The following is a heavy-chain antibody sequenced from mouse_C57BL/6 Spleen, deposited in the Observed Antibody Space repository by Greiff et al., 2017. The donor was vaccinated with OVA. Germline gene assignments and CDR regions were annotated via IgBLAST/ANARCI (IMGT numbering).Heavy chain of an antibody. CDR1: GFNIKDDY. Sequence: EVKLVESGAELVRPGASVKLSCTASGFNIKDDYMHWVKQRPEQGLEWIGWIDPENGDTEYASKFQGKATITADTSSNTAYLQLSSLTSEDTAVYYCTTPYSNFAWFAYWGQGTLVTVSA. CDR3: TTPYSNFAWFAY. CDR2: IDPENGDT. J-gene: IGHJ3*01. V-gene: IGHV14-4*01. D-gene: IGHD2-5*01.